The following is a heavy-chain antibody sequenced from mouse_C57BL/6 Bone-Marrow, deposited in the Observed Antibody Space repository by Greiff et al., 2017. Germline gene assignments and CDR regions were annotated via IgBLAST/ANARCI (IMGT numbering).Heavy chain of an antibody. CDR1: GYTFTSYW. CDR3: ARWNYGSSYWYFDV. V-gene: IGHV1-53*01. CDR2: INPSNGGT. Sequence: VQLQQPGTELVKPGASVKLSCKASGYTFTSYWMHWVKQRPGQGLEWIGNINPSNGGTNYNEKFKSKATLTVAKSASTAYMQLSSLTSEDSAVYYCARWNYGSSYWYFDVWGTGTTVTVSS. D-gene: IGHD1-1*01. J-gene: IGHJ1*03.